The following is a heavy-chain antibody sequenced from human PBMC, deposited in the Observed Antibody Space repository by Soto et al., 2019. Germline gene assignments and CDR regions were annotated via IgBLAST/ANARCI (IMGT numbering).Heavy chain of an antibody. V-gene: IGHV3-21*01. CDR3: ARDQVGMDV. CDR1: GFTFSSYS. CDR2: IGSSSTYT. Sequence: AGGSLRLSCAASGFTFSSYSINWVRQAPGKGLEWVSSIGSSSTYTYYADSLKGRLIIPRDNAKNSVYLQINSLRVEDSAVYYCARDQVGMDVWGQGTPVTVSS. J-gene: IGHJ6*02.